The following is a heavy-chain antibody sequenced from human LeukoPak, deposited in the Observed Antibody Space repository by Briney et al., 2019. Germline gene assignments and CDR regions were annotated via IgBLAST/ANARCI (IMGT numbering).Heavy chain of an antibody. J-gene: IGHJ3*02. D-gene: IGHD6-13*01. V-gene: IGHV6-1*01. CDR3: ARDPDSTSWYSAFDI. CDR2: TYYRSKWYH. Sequence: SQTLSLTCDIYGDSVSSNSAAWNWIRQSPSRGLEWLGRTYYRSKWYHHYAESMESRITINPDTSKNRFSLQLNSVTPEDTAVYYCARDPDSTSWYSAFDIWGQGTLVTVSS. CDR1: GDSVSSNSAA.